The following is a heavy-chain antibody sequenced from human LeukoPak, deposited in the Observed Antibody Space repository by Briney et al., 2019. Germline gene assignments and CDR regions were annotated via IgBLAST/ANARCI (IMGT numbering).Heavy chain of an antibody. CDR3: ARASSSGYYGNWFDP. CDR2: IYHSGST. CDR1: GGSISSSSYY. D-gene: IGHD3-22*01. V-gene: IGHV4-39*07. Sequence: SETLSLTCTVSGGSISSSSYYWGWIRQPPGKGLEWIGEIYHSGSTNYNPSLKSRVTISVDKSKNQFSLKLSSVTAADTAVYYSARASSSGYYGNWFDPWGQGTLVTVSS. J-gene: IGHJ5*02.